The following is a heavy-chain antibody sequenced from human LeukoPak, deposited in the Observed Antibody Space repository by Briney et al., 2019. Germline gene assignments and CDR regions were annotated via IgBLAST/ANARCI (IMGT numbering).Heavy chain of an antibody. CDR1: RFTFSNHD. D-gene: IGHD4-17*01. J-gene: IGHJ4*02. CDR3: VSGDYGSFEY. Sequence: GRSLRLSCAASRFTFSNHDMHWVRQAPGKGLEWVAVISYDGVNESYADPVKGRFTISRDNSKNTLYLQMNSLRVEDTAVYYCVSGDYGSFEYWGQGTLVTVSS. CDR2: ISYDGVNE. V-gene: IGHV3-30*01.